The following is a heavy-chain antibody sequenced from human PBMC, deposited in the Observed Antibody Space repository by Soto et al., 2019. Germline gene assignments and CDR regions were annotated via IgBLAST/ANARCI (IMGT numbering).Heavy chain of an antibody. CDR3: ARDRIAGSKYYYGMDV. J-gene: IGHJ6*02. V-gene: IGHV1-69*01. D-gene: IGHD6-13*01. Sequence: QVQLVQSGAEVKTPGSSVRVSCKASGGTFSSYAISWVRQAPGQGLEWMGGIIPIFGTENYAQKFQGRVTITADESTSTAYMELSSLRSEDTAVYYCARDRIAGSKYYYGMDVWGQGTTVTVSS. CDR2: IIPIFGTE. CDR1: GGTFSSYA.